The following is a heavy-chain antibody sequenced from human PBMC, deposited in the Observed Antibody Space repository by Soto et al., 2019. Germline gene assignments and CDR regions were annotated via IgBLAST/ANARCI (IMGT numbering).Heavy chain of an antibody. D-gene: IGHD6-19*01. CDR1: GFTFSSYW. V-gene: IGHV3-74*01. J-gene: IGHJ6*02. Sequence: GGPLRLSCAASGFTFSSYWMHWVRQAPGKGLVWVSRINSDGSSTSYADSVKGRFTISRDNAKNTLYLQMNSLRAEDTAVYYCARGAAVAEAYYYYGMDVWGQGTTVTVSS. CDR2: INSDGSST. CDR3: ARGAAVAEAYYYYGMDV.